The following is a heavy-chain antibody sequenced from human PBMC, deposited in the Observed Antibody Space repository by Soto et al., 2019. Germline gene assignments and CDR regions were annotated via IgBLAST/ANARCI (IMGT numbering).Heavy chain of an antibody. J-gene: IGHJ4*02. V-gene: IGHV3-30*18. CDR3: VKDADGAGDY. CDR1: GFTFSNYG. D-gene: IGHD6-19*01. CDR2: IPYDGSDK. Sequence: QVQLVESGGGVVQPGRSLRLSCAASGFTFSNYGMHWVRQAPGKGLEWVAVIPYDGSDKYYVDSVKGRFTISRDNSKNTVYLQMNSLRPEDTAVHYCVKDADGAGDYWGQGTLVTVSS.